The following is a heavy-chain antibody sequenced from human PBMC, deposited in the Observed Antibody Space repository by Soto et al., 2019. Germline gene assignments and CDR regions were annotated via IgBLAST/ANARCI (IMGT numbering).Heavy chain of an antibody. CDR1: GYSFTDYW. CDR2: IYPGDSDT. CDR3: ARSIVPAASHDAFDI. Sequence: PGESLKISRKGSGYSFTDYWVGWVRQMPGKGLEWMGLIYPGDSDTRYSPSFQGQVTISADKSISTAYLQWSSLKASDTAMYYCARSIVPAASHDAFDIWGQGTMVTVSS. V-gene: IGHV5-51*01. J-gene: IGHJ3*02. D-gene: IGHD2-2*01.